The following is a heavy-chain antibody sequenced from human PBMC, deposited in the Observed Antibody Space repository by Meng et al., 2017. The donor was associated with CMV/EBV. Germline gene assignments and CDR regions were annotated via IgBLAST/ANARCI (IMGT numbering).Heavy chain of an antibody. CDR2: IYSSGST. D-gene: IGHD5-18*01. J-gene: IGHJ4*02. CDR3: ARGGTAIPDY. V-gene: IGHV3-53*01. CDR1: GFTVSSNY. Sequence: EWPLVGAGGGLIQPGGSLRLSCAAFGFTVSSNYMSWVRQAPGKGLEWVSVIYSSGSTYYADSVKGRFTISRDNSKNTLYLQMNSLRAEDTAVYYCARGGTAIPDYWGQGTLVTVSS.